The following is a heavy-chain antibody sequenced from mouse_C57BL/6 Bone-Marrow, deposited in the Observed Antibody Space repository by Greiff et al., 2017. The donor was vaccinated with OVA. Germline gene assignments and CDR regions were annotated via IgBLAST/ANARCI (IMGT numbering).Heavy chain of an antibody. V-gene: IGHV1-26*01. CDR2: INPNNGGT. D-gene: IGHD2-4*01. CDR1: GYTFTDYY. CDR3: ARLHLYDYDEGFAY. Sequence: EVQLQQSGPELVKPGASVKISCKASGYTFTDYYMNWVKQSHGKSLEWIGDINPNNGGTSYNQKFKGKATLTVDKSSSTAYMELRSLTSEDSAVYYCARLHLYDYDEGFAYWGQGTLVTVSA. J-gene: IGHJ3*01.